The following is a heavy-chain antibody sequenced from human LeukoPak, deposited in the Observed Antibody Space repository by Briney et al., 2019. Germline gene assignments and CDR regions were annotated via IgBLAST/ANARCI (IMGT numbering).Heavy chain of an antibody. J-gene: IGHJ5*02. D-gene: IGHD1-26*01. CDR2: IYHSGST. CDR3: ARDHSGSYGWFDP. CDR1: GYSISSGYC. V-gene: IGHV4-38-2*02. Sequence: SETLSLTCTVSGYSISSGYCWGWIRQPPGKGLEWIGSIYHSGSTYYNPSLKSRVTISVDTSKNQFSLKLSSVTAADTAVYYCARDHSGSYGWFDPWGQGTLVTVSS.